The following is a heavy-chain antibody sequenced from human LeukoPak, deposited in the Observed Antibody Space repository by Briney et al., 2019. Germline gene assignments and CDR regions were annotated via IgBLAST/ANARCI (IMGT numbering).Heavy chain of an antibody. CDR1: GGSISSYY. J-gene: IGHJ1*01. D-gene: IGHD6-19*01. CDR3: ARDDGVYSSGPYFQH. V-gene: IGHV4-59*01. CDR2: IYYGGST. Sequence: SETLSLTCTVSGGSISSYYWSWIRQPPGKGLEWIGYIYYGGSTNYNPSLKSRVTISVDTSKNQFSLKLSSVTAADTAVYYCARDDGVYSSGPYFQHWGQGTLVTVSS.